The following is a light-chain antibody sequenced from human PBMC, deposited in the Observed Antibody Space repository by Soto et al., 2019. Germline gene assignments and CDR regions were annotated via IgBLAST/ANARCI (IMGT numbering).Light chain of an antibody. CDR2: GAS. V-gene: IGKV3-15*01. J-gene: IGKJ1*01. CDR3: QQSNYWWT. CDR1: QSVSSN. Sequence: EIVMTQSPATLSVSPGERATLSCRASQSVSSNLAWYQQQPGQAPRLLIYGASTRATGIPARFSGSGSGTEFTLTISSLQSEDFAVYYCQQSNYWWTFGQGTKVEIK.